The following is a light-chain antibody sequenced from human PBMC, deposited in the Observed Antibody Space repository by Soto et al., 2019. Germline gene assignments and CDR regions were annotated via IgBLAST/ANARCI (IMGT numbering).Light chain of an antibody. CDR3: AAWDDSLNGRGV. CDR2: SNN. CDR1: SSNIGSNT. V-gene: IGLV1-44*01. J-gene: IGLJ2*01. Sequence: QSVLTQPPSASGTPGQRVTISCSGSSSNIGSNTVNWYQQLPGTAPKLLIYSNNQRPSGVPDRFSGSKSGTSASLAISGLQSEDEADYYCAAWDDSLNGRGVFGGGTK.